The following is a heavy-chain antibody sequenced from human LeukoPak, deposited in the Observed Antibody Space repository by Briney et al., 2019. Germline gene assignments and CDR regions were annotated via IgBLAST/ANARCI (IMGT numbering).Heavy chain of an antibody. J-gene: IGHJ4*02. Sequence: PGGSLRLSCAASGFTFGGHTMHWVRQAPGKGLEWVSSISSSGSYLYYADSVKGRFTIARDNAKNSLYLQMNSQRVEDTAVYYCARGGLTPLPYHFDYWGQGTLVTVSS. CDR1: GFTFGGHT. V-gene: IGHV3-21*06. CDR3: ARGGLTPLPYHFDY. CDR2: ISSSGSYL. D-gene: IGHD4-23*01.